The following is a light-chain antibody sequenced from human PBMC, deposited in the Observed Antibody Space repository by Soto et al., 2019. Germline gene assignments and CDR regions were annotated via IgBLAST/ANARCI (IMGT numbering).Light chain of an antibody. CDR1: RDIGSD. J-gene: IGKJ1*01. CDR2: AAS. V-gene: IGKV1-6*01. CDR3: LQDHDDSWT. Sequence: AIQMTQSPSSLSASVGDTITITCRASRDIGSDLSWYQQKPGRAPKLLISAASILYSGVPSRFSGRRSGTEFTLTVSSLQPEACASYYCLQDHDDSWTFGQGTKV.